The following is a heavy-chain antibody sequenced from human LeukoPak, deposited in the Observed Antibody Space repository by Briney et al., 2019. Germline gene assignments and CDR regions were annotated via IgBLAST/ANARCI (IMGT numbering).Heavy chain of an antibody. CDR3: ASAWGSRHFDY. J-gene: IGHJ4*02. CDR2: FFYSGST. D-gene: IGHD7-27*01. CDR1: GGSISSNYY. Sequence: SETLSLTCTVSGGSISSNYYWGWIRQPPGKGLEWIVSFFYSGSTYYNPSLKSRVTISVDTSKNQFSLRLSSVTAADTAVYYCASAWGSRHFDYWGQGTLVTVFS. V-gene: IGHV4-39*01.